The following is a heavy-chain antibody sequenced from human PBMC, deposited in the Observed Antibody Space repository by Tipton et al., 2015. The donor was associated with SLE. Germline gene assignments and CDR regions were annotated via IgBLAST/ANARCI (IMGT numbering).Heavy chain of an antibody. D-gene: IGHD4-17*01. CDR1: GGSFSGYY. CDR2: INHSGST. Sequence: TLSLTCAAYGGSFSGYYWSWIRQPPGKGLEWIGEINHSGSTNYNPSLKSRVTISVDTSKNQFSLKLSSVTAADTAVYYCARDRTVTDRYYGMDVWGQGTLVTVSS. J-gene: IGHJ6*02. V-gene: IGHV4-34*01. CDR3: ARDRTVTDRYYGMDV.